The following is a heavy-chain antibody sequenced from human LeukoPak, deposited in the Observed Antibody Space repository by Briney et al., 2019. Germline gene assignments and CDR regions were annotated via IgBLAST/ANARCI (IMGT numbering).Heavy chain of an antibody. CDR1: GGSISSYY. J-gene: IGHJ4*02. D-gene: IGHD2-8*01. CDR3: ARGCVISDCINGVGDDFDY. CDR2: IYTSGST. Sequence: SETLSLTCTVSGGSISSYYWSWIRQPAGKGLEWIGRIYTSGSTNYNPSLKSRVTMSVDTSKNQFSLKLSSVTAADTAVYYCARGCVISDCINGVGDDFDYWGQGTLVTVSS. V-gene: IGHV4-4*07.